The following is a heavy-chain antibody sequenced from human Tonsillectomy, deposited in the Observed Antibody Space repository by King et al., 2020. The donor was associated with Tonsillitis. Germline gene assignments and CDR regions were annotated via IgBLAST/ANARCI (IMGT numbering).Heavy chain of an antibody. Sequence: VQLVESGGGVVQPGRSLRLSCAASGFTFSSYGMHWVRQAPGKGLEWVAVISYDGSNKYYADSVKGRFTISRDNSKNTLYLQMNSLRAEDTAVYYCAKEARGQQLVPWYYYYGMDVWGQGTTVTVSS. V-gene: IGHV3-30*18. CDR3: AKEARGQQLVPWYYYYGMDV. CDR2: ISYDGSNK. J-gene: IGHJ6*02. D-gene: IGHD6-13*01. CDR1: GFTFSSYG.